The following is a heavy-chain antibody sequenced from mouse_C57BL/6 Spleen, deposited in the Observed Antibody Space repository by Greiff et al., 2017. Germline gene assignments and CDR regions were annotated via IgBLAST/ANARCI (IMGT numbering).Heavy chain of an antibody. Sequence: QVQLQQPGAELVKPGASVKLSCKASGYTFTSYWMQWVKQRPGQGLEWIGEIDPSDSYTNYNQKFKGKATLTVDTSSSTAYMQLSSLTSEDSAVYYCARNYGSPLGYWGQGTTRTVSS. V-gene: IGHV1-50*01. CDR1: GYTFTSYW. J-gene: IGHJ2*01. CDR2: IDPSDSYT. CDR3: ARNYGSPLGY. D-gene: IGHD1-1*01.